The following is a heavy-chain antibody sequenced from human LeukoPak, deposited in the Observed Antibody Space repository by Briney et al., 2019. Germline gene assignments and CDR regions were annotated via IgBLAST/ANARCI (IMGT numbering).Heavy chain of an antibody. CDR3: ARASALPLYSSGGGDY. CDR1: GFTFSSYS. D-gene: IGHD6-19*01. V-gene: IGHV3-21*01. Sequence: PGGSLRLSCAASGFTFSSYSMNWVRQAPGKGLEWVSSITSSSSYIYYADSAKGRFPIPRDNAKNSLYLHMNSLRPQATALYSVARASALPLYSSGGGDYWGQGTLVSVSS. CDR2: ITSSSSYI. J-gene: IGHJ4*02.